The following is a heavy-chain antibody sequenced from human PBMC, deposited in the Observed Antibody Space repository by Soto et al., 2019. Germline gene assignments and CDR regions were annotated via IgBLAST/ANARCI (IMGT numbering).Heavy chain of an antibody. CDR2: IIPIFGTA. Sequence: SVKVSCKASGGTFSSYAISWVRQAPGQGLEWMGGIIPIFGTANYAQKFQGRVTITADESTSTAYMELSSLRSEDTAVYYCARAPYYYDSSGYHYFDYWGQGTQVTVSS. V-gene: IGHV1-69*13. D-gene: IGHD3-22*01. CDR1: GGTFSSYA. CDR3: ARAPYYYDSSGYHYFDY. J-gene: IGHJ4*02.